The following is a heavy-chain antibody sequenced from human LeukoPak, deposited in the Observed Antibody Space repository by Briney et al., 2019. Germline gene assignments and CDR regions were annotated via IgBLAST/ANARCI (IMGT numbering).Heavy chain of an antibody. D-gene: IGHD3-22*01. V-gene: IGHV3-30*02. CDR1: GFTFSSYG. J-gene: IGHJ3*02. CDR2: IRYDGSNK. Sequence: GGSLRLSCAASGFTFSSYGMHWVRQAPGKGLEWVAFIRYDGSNKYYADSVKGRFTISRDNSKNTLYLQMNSLRAEDTAVYYCASDYYDSSGYQPDDAFDIWGQGTMVTVSS. CDR3: ASDYYDSSGYQPDDAFDI.